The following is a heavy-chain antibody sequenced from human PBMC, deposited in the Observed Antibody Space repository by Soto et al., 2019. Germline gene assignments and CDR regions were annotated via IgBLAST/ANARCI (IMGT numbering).Heavy chain of an antibody. CDR3: ARGLTPGPAAFDI. CDR1: GGSISSGDYY. D-gene: IGHD2-2*01. Sequence: QVQLQESGPGLVKPAQTLSLTCTVSGGSISSGDYYWSWIRQPPGKGLAWIGYIYYSGRTYYNPSLKRRVTISVDTSKNQFYLKLSSVTAADTSVYYCARGLTPGPAAFDIWCQGTMVTVSS. J-gene: IGHJ3*02. V-gene: IGHV4-30-4*01. CDR2: IYYSGRT.